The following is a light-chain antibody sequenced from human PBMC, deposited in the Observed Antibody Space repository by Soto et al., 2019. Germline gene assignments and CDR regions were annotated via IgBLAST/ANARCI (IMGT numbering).Light chain of an antibody. CDR2: NNS. V-gene: IGLV1-44*01. J-gene: IGLJ2*01. CDR1: SSKIGSTI. Sequence: QSVLTQTPSASGTPGQRVTISCSGSSSKIGSTIVNWYQQLPGTAPKLLIYNNSQRPSGVPDRFSGSKSGTSASLAISGLQSDDEGDYYCAAWDDSLNGEVFGGGIKLTVL. CDR3: AAWDDSLNGEV.